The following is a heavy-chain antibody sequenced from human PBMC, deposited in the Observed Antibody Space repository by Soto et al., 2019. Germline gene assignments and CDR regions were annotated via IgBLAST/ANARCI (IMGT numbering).Heavy chain of an antibody. CDR3: ARLTPNYGGNDY. V-gene: IGHV1-8*01. CDR2: MNPNSGNT. CDR1: GYTFTSYD. D-gene: IGHD2-15*01. Sequence: ASVKVSCKASGYTFTSYDINWVRQATGQGLEWMGWMNPNSGNTGYAQKFQGRVTMTRNTSISTAYMELSSLRSEDTAVYYCARLTPNYGGNDYWGQGTLVTVSS. J-gene: IGHJ4*02.